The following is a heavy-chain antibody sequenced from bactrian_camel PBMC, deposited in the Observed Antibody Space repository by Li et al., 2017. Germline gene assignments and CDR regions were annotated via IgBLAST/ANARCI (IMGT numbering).Heavy chain of an antibody. V-gene: IGHV3S1*01. CDR3: ARGVDTWFYEYAY. Sequence: HVQLVESGGGLVQPGGSLRLSCAAYGFIFSSAWMFWVRQAPGKGLEWVSTINEDLGRTYYTDSVKGRFTISRDNAKNMLYLQLSSLKPEDTATYYCARGVDTWFYEYAYWGQGTQVTVS. CDR2: INEDLGRT. D-gene: IGHD6*01. CDR1: GFIFSSAW. J-gene: IGHJ4*01.